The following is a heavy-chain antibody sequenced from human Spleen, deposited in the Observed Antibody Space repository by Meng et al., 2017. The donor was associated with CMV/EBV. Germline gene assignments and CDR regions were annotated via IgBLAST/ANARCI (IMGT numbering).Heavy chain of an antibody. CDR1: GYTFTSYG. CDR3: ARDWEMATNAFDI. J-gene: IGHJ3*02. D-gene: IGHD5-24*01. V-gene: IGHV1-2*02. CDR2: INPNSGAT. Sequence: ASVKVSCKASGYTFTSYGISWVRQGPGQGLEWIGWINPNSGATKFAQKFQGRVTLTRDTSISTAYMEVSSLRYDDTAVYYCARDWEMATNAFDIWGQGTKVTVSS.